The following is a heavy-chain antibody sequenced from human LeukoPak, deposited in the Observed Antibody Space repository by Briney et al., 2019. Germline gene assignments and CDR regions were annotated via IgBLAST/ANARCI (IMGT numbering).Heavy chain of an antibody. Sequence: SETLSLTCAVYGGSFSGYYWTWIRQPPGKGLEWIGEINHSGSTNYNPSLKSRVTISLDTSKSQFSLKVRYVTAADTAVYYCARGLNDSWTGENYWGQGTLVTVSS. D-gene: IGHD3-3*01. V-gene: IGHV4-34*01. CDR2: INHSGST. CDR1: GGSFSGYY. J-gene: IGHJ4*02. CDR3: ARGLNDSWTGENY.